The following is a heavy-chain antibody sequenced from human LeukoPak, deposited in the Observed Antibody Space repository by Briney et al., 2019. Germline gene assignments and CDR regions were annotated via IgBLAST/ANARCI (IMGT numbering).Heavy chain of an antibody. CDR1: GFTFSSYA. J-gene: IGHJ4*02. Sequence: GGSLRLSCAASGFTFSSYAMSWVRQAPGKGLEWVSAIIGSGGSTYYADSVEGRFTISRDNSKNTLYLQMNSLRAEDTAVYYCAKGGITMIVVVIQYYFDYWGQGTLVTVSS. D-gene: IGHD3-22*01. CDR3: AKGGITMIVVVIQYYFDY. V-gene: IGHV3-23*01. CDR2: IIGSGGST.